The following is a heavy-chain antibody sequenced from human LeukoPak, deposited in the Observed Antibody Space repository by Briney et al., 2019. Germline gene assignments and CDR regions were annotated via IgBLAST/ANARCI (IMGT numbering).Heavy chain of an antibody. CDR2: IYSGGNT. Sequence: GGSLRLSCAASGFTVRSNYMSWVRQAPGKGLEWVSVIYSGGNTYYADSVKGRFTISRDNSKNTLFLQMNSLRAEDTAVYYCARDSRNYYDSSGRYYFDYWGQGTLVTASS. D-gene: IGHD3-22*01. CDR3: ARDSRNYYDSSGRYYFDY. J-gene: IGHJ4*02. CDR1: GFTVRSNY. V-gene: IGHV3-53*01.